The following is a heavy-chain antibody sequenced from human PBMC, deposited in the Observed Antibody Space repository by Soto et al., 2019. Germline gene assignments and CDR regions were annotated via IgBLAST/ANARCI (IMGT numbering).Heavy chain of an antibody. CDR1: GGSFDEYF. CDR2: VHHSGTS. D-gene: IGHD6-13*01. J-gene: IGHJ6*02. CDR3: ARRKDSSRYFYGMDV. V-gene: IGHV4-34*02. Sequence: QVALQQWGAGLLKPSQTLSLTCGVSGGSFDEYFWTWIRLTPGQGLEWIGEVHHSGTSYYNPSLKSRLAVSVDTSKSQVSLTLPSVTAADTGVYYCARRKDSSRYFYGMDVWGQGTTVVVS.